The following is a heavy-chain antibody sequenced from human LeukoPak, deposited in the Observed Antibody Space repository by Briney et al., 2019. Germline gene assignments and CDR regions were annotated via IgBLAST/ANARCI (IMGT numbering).Heavy chain of an antibody. J-gene: IGHJ4*02. V-gene: IGHV3-7*01. CDR1: GFTFSSYW. D-gene: IGHD6-19*01. CDR3: AKAPPYSSGWYAYY. CDR2: IKQDGSEK. Sequence: GGSLRLSCAASGFTFSSYWMSWVRQAPGKGLEWVANIKQDGSEKYYVDSVKGRFTISRDNAKNSLYLQMNSLRAEDTAVYYCAKAPPYSSGWYAYYWGQGTLVTVSS.